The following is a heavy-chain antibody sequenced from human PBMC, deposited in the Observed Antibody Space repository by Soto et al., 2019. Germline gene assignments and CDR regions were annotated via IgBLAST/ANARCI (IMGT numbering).Heavy chain of an antibody. D-gene: IGHD6-13*01. Sequence: LRLSCAASGFTFSSNSMSWVRQAPGKGLEWVSAISGSGGSTYYADSVKGRFTISRDNSKNTLYLQMNSLRAEDTAVYYCAKSFGSIAAADAFDIWGQGTMVTVSS. J-gene: IGHJ3*02. V-gene: IGHV3-23*01. CDR1: GFTFSSNS. CDR2: ISGSGGST. CDR3: AKSFGSIAAADAFDI.